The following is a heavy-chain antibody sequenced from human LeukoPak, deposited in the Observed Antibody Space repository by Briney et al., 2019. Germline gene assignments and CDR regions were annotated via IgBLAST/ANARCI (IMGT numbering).Heavy chain of an antibody. J-gene: IGHJ4*02. CDR1: GYTFTSYG. Sequence: ASVKVSRKASGYTFTSYGISWVRQAPGQGLEWMGWISAYNGNTNYAQKLQGRVTMTTDTSTSTAYMELRSLRSDDTAVYYCAREISPLRYCSGGSCYSPFDYWGQGTLVTVSS. CDR3: AREISPLRYCSGGSCYSPFDY. V-gene: IGHV1-18*01. CDR2: ISAYNGNT. D-gene: IGHD2-15*01.